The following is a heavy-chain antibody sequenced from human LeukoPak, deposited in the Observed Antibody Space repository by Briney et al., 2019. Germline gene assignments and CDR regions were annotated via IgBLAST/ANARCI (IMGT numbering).Heavy chain of an antibody. CDR3: ARGTRAKAKTYYYYYMDV. J-gene: IGHJ6*03. CDR2: INPNSGGT. CDR1: GYTFTGYY. Sequence: GASVKVSCKASGYTFTGYYMHWVRQAPGQGLEWMGWINPNSGGTNYAQKFQGRVTMTRDTSISTAYMELSRLRSEDTAVYYCARGTRAKAKTYYYYYMDVWGKGTTVTVSS. V-gene: IGHV1-2*02.